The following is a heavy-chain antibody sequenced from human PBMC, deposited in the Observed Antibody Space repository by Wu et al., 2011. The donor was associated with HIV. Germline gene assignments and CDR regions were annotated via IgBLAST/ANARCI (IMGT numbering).Heavy chain of an antibody. Sequence: KPGSSVKVSCRASGRTLSSDSFSWLRQAPGQGLEWMGGIVPVLETPDYAQKFQGRLTITTDESASTVYMELSSLRSEDTALYYCARGSQYCSTSSCYHFDYWGQGSLVTVSS. J-gene: IGHJ4*02. CDR1: GRTLSSDS. CDR2: IVPVLETP. CDR3: ARGSQYCSTSSCYHFDY. V-gene: IGHV1-69*16. D-gene: IGHD2-2*01.